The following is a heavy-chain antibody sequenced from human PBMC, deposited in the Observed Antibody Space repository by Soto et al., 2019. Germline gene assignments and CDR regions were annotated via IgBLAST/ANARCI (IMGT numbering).Heavy chain of an antibody. CDR3: AISARIAARPFDY. Sequence: QLQLQESGPGLVKPSETLSLTCTVSGGSISSSSYYWGWIRQPPGKGLEWIGSIYYSGSTYYNPSLKSRVTISVDTSKNQFSLKLSSVTAADTAVYYCAISARIAARPFDYWGQGTLVTVSS. J-gene: IGHJ4*02. CDR2: IYYSGST. V-gene: IGHV4-39*01. CDR1: GGSISSSSYY. D-gene: IGHD6-6*01.